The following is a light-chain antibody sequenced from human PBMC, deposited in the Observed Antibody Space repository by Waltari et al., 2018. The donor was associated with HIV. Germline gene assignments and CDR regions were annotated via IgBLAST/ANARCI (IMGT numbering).Light chain of an antibody. CDR1: TPTIGPGYP. CDR3: QSYDDSLSGSV. Sequence: QSVLTLPPSVSGAPGQRVTIPCTGDTPTIGPGYPVHGYQPCPGTAPKLLIHGNTNRASGVPDRFSGSNSGSSASLAIAGLQAEDEADYHCQSYDDSLSGSVFGGGTKLTVL. CDR2: GNT. J-gene: IGLJ2*01. V-gene: IGLV1-40*01.